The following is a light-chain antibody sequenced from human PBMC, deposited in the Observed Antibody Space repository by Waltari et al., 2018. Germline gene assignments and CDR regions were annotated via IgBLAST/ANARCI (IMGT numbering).Light chain of an antibody. CDR1: SSDVGGYNY. Sequence: QSALTQPASVSGAPGQLINIPCTGTSSDVGGYNYVSRYQKQPGKDPKLLIYDVSNRPSGVSNRFSASKSGNTASLIISGLQAEDEADYYCSSYTSSTTLLLIFGGGTKLTVL. V-gene: IGLV2-14*03. CDR2: DVS. CDR3: SSYTSSTTLLLI. J-gene: IGLJ2*01.